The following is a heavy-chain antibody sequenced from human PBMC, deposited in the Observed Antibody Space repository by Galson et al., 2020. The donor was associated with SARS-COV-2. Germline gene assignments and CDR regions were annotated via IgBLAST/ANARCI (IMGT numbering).Heavy chain of an antibody. J-gene: IGHJ4*02. CDR1: GFTFSSYG. Sequence: GESLKISCAASGFTFSSYGMHWVRQAPGKGLEWVAVIWYDGSNKYYADSVKGRFTISRDNSKNTLYLQMNSLRAEDTAVYYCARESNSGSYYVWGADYWGQGTLVTVSS. CDR2: IWYDGSNK. CDR3: ARESNSGSYYVWGADY. D-gene: IGHD1-26*01. V-gene: IGHV3-33*01.